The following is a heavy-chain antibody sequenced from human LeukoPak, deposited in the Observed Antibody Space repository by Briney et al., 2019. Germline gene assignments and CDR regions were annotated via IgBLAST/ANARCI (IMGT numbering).Heavy chain of an antibody. J-gene: IGHJ5*02. Sequence: SVKVSCKASGGTFSSHTISWVRQAPGQGLEWMGKIIPIAGRANYAQKFQGRVTITADKSKSTVYMELSSLRSEDTAVYYCARDNFASIPRWFDPWGQGTLVTVSS. V-gene: IGHV1-69*08. D-gene: IGHD2-21*01. CDR1: GGTFSSHT. CDR3: ARDNFASIPRWFDP. CDR2: IIPIAGRA.